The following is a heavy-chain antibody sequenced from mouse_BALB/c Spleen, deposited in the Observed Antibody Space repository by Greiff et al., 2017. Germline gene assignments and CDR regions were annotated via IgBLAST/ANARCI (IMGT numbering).Heavy chain of an antibody. Sequence: EVMLVESGGGLVKPGGPLKLSCAASGFTFSDYYMYWVRQTPEKRLEWVATISDGGSYTYYPDSVKGRFTISKDNAKNNLYLQMSSLKSEDTAMYYCASAYDYDAMDYWGQGTSVTVSS. CDR2: ISDGGSYT. V-gene: IGHV5-4*02. CDR1: GFTFSDYY. J-gene: IGHJ4*01. CDR3: ASAYDYDAMDY.